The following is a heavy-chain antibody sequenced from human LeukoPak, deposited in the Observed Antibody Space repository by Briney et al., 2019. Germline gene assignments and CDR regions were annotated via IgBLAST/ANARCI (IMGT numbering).Heavy chain of an antibody. CDR3: ARGLYSSGYYYAFDY. Sequence: GGSLRLSCAASGFTFSSYAMSWVRQAPGKGLKWVSVIYSGGSTYYADSVKGRFTISRDNSKNTLYLQMNSLRAEDTAVYYCARGLYSSGYYYAFDYWGQGTLVTVSS. J-gene: IGHJ4*02. V-gene: IGHV3-53*01. CDR2: IYSGGST. CDR1: GFTFSSYA. D-gene: IGHD3-22*01.